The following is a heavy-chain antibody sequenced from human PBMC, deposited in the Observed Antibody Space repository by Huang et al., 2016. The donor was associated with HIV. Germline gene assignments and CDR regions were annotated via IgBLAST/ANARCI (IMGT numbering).Heavy chain of an antibody. J-gene: IGHJ4*02. CDR2: SNPNSGGT. CDR1: EYTFTGYY. CDR3: ARDSYYYDSSGYFGY. V-gene: IGHV1-2*02. D-gene: IGHD3-22*01. Sequence: QVQLVQSGAEVKKPGASVKVSCKASEYTFTGYYMHLVRQPPGQGLEWMGWSNPNSGGTHYAQKFQGRVTRTRDTSISTAYMELSRLRSDDTAVYYCARDSYYYDSSGYFGYWGQGTLVTVSS.